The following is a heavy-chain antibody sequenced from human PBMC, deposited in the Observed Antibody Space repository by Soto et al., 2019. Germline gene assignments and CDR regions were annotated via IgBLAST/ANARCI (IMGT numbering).Heavy chain of an antibody. V-gene: IGHV4-30-4*01. Sequence: SETLSLTCTVSGGSISSGDYYWSWIRQPPGKGLEWIGYIYYSGSTYYNPSLKSRVTISVDTSKNQFSLKLSSVTAADTAVYYCAREYVVRGLGYYYGMDVWGQGTTVTVSS. CDR3: AREYVVRGLGYYYGMDV. CDR1: GGSISSGDYY. CDR2: IYYSGST. D-gene: IGHD3-10*01. J-gene: IGHJ6*02.